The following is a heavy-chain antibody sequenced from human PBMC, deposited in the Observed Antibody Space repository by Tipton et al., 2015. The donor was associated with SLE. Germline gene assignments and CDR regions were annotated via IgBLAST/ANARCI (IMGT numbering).Heavy chain of an antibody. CDR1: GSNLSSHN. CDR2: VSSRNSYI. V-gene: IGHV3-21*03. Sequence: GSLRLSCAASGSNLSSHNMHWVRQAPGKGLEWVSSVSSRNSYIYYAESLKGRFTISKDNAKNSVYLQMSSLRAEDTALYYCARDLWGYNWYFDLWGRGTLVTVSS. D-gene: IGHD3-16*01. CDR3: ARDLWGYNWYFDL. J-gene: IGHJ2*01.